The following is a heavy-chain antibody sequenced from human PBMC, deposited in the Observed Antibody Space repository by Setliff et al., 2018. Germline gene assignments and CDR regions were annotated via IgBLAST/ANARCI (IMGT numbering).Heavy chain of an antibody. CDR2: IYWDDDK. V-gene: IGHV2-5*02. Sequence: SGPTLVNPTQTLTLTCTFSGFSLSTSGVGVGWIRQPPGKALEWLALIYWDDDKRYSPSLKSRLTITKDPSKNQVVLTMTNMDPVDPATHYCAHRRGGYSFFDYWGQGTLVTVSS. J-gene: IGHJ4*02. D-gene: IGHD5-18*01. CDR3: AHRRGGYSFFDY. CDR1: GFSLSTSGVG.